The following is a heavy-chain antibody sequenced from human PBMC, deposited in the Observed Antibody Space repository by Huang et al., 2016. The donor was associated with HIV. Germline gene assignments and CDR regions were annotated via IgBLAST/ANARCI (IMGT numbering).Heavy chain of an antibody. CDR3: ARVARGPNWYFDL. CDR1: GGSISSHH. CDR2: MFYSGST. Sequence: QVLVQESGPGLAKPSETLSLTCTVSGGSISSHHWSWIRQAPGKGLEWFGTMFYSGSTKTNPSLKSRVTIAVDTSKNQISLRLASVTAADSAVYFCARVARGPNWYFDLWGRGTLVTVSS. V-gene: IGHV4-59*11. J-gene: IGHJ2*01. D-gene: IGHD2-15*01.